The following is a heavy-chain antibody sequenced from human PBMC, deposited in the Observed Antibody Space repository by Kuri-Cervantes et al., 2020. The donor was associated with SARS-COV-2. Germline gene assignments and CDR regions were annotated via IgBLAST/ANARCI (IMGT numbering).Heavy chain of an antibody. CDR1: GFTFSSYW. J-gene: IGHJ6*02. Sequence: GGSLRLSCAASGFTFSSYWMSWVHQAPGKGLEWVANIKQDGSEKYYVDSVKGRFTISRDNAKNSLYLQMNSLRAEDTAVYYCARTAHHFWSGTIYGMDVWGQGTTVTVSS. V-gene: IGHV3-7*03. CDR2: IKQDGSEK. CDR3: ARTAHHFWSGTIYGMDV. D-gene: IGHD3-3*02.